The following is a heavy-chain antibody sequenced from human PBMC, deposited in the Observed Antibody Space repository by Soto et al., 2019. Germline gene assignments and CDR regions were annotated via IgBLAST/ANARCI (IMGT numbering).Heavy chain of an antibody. CDR3: ARDAPGEAPY. Sequence: VQLQESGPGLVRPSQTLSLTCTVSGGSITNGDYYWNWIRQHPGKGLEWIGYINYRGTTFYNPSLKSRVFISGETSKNQFSLNLSSVTAADTAVYFCARDAPGEAPYWGQGTLVTVSS. V-gene: IGHV4-31*03. CDR2: INYRGTT. J-gene: IGHJ4*02. D-gene: IGHD2-2*01. CDR1: GGSITNGDYY.